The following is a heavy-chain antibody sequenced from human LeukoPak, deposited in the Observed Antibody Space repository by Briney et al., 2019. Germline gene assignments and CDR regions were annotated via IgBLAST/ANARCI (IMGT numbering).Heavy chain of an antibody. J-gene: IGHJ4*02. CDR1: GFTFSHFW. CDR2: ISSSGSTI. CDR3: ARAIWPYGSGSSIDY. Sequence: GGSLRLSCAASGFTFSHFWMSWVRQAPGKGLEWVSYISSSGSTIYYADSVKGRFTISRDNAKNSLYLQMNSLRAEDTAVYYCARAIWPYGSGSSIDYWGQGTLVTVSS. D-gene: IGHD3-10*01. V-gene: IGHV3-11*01.